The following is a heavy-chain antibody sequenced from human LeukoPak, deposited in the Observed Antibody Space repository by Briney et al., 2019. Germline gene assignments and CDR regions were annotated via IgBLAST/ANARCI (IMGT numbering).Heavy chain of an antibody. CDR3: ASAAGWLRFDF. D-gene: IGHD6-19*01. CDR2: IYYSGST. CDR1: GGSISTYY. J-gene: IGHJ4*02. Sequence: NPSETLSLTCTVSGGSISTYYWSWIRQPPGKGLEWIGYIYYSGSTNYNPSLKSRVTMSVNTSKNQFSLKLSSVTAADTAVYYCASAAGWLRFDFWGQGTLVTVSS. V-gene: IGHV4-59*01.